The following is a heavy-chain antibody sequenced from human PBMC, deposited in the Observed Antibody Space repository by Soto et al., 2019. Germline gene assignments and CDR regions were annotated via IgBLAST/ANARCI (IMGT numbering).Heavy chain of an antibody. Sequence: QVQLVQSGAEVKKPGASVKVSCKASGYTFTSYAMHWVRQAPGQRLEWMGWINAGNGNTKYSQKFQGRVTITRDTXXSTAYMELSSLRSEDTAVYYCARGITMVRGIRLDVWGQGTTVTVSS. J-gene: IGHJ6*02. D-gene: IGHD3-10*01. V-gene: IGHV1-3*01. CDR1: GYTFTSYA. CDR3: ARGITMVRGIRLDV. CDR2: INAGNGNT.